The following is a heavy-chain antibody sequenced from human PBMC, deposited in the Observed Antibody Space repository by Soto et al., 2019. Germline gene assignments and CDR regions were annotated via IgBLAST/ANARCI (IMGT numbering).Heavy chain of an antibody. J-gene: IGHJ4*02. V-gene: IGHV1-69*13. D-gene: IGHD6-19*01. CDR2: IIPIFGTA. CDR3: ARAGVAVAARFDD. Sequence: SVKVSCRASGGPVSSYAISWVRQAPGQGLEWMGGIIPIFGTANYAQKFQGRVTITADESTSTAYMELSSLRSEDPAVYYCARAGVAVAARFDDCSQGTLVTVS. CDR1: GGPVSSYA.